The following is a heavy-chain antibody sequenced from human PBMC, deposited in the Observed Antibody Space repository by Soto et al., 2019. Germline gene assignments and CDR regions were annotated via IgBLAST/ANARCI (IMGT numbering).Heavy chain of an antibody. J-gene: IGHJ6*02. CDR1: GGSISSGDYY. Sequence: SETLSLTCTVSGGSISSGDYYWSWIRQPPGKGLEWIGYIYYSGSTYYNPSLKSRVTISVDTSKNQFSLKLSSVTAADTAVYYCARAMVRGVIIYYYGMDVWGQGTTVTVSS. V-gene: IGHV4-30-4*01. CDR2: IYYSGST. CDR3: ARAMVRGVIIYYYGMDV. D-gene: IGHD3-10*01.